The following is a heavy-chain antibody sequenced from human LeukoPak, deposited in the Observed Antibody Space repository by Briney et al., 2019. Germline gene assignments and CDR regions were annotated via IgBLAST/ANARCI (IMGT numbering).Heavy chain of an antibody. CDR3: ARDPGDTAMDNYFDY. V-gene: IGHV4-38-2*02. CDR2: IYHSGST. CDR1: GYSISSGYY. J-gene: IGHJ4*02. Sequence: SKTLSLTCAVSGYSISSGYYWGWIRQPPGKGLEWIGSIYHSGSTYYNPSLKSRVTISVDTSKNQFSLKLSSVTAADTAVYYCARDPGDTAMDNYFDYWGQGTLVTVSS. D-gene: IGHD5-18*01.